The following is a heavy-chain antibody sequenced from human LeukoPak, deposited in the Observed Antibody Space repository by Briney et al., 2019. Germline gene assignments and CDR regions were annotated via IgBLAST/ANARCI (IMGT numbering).Heavy chain of an antibody. D-gene: IGHD2-15*01. V-gene: IGHV3-48*03. CDR3: ARATRGVASNFDY. Sequence: GGSLRLSCAAPGFTFSSYEMNWVRQAPGKGLEWVSYISSSGSTRYYADSVKGRFTISRDNAKNSLFLQMNSLRAEDTAVYYCARATRGVASNFDYWGQGTLVTVSS. J-gene: IGHJ4*02. CDR2: ISSSGSTR. CDR1: GFTFSSYE.